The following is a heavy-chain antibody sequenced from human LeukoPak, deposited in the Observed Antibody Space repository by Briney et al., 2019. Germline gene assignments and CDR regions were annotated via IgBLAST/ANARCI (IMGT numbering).Heavy chain of an antibody. CDR2: ISSGSSAI. Sequence: SGGSLRLSCAASGFTFSSYGMNWVRQAPGKGLEWVSHISSGSSAIYYADSVKGRFTISRDNAKDSLYLQMNSLRAEDTAVYYCARAGLSRPDCSSTSCYNYYYMDVWGKGTTVTVSS. V-gene: IGHV3-48*01. J-gene: IGHJ6*03. D-gene: IGHD2-2*02. CDR3: ARAGLSRPDCSSTSCYNYYYMDV. CDR1: GFTFSSYG.